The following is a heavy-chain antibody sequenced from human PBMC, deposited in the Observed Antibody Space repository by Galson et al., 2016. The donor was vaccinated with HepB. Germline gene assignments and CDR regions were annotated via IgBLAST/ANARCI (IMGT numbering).Heavy chain of an antibody. V-gene: IGHV3-74*01. Sequence: SWMQWVRQAPGKGPVWVAHIDNDGTRTTYADSVKGRFTISRDNAKSTLYLQMNSLRVDDTAVYYCVRDWYGDHTWGQGTLVTVSA. CDR1: SW. CDR2: IDNDGTRT. D-gene: IGHD3-10*01. CDR3: VRDWYGDHT. J-gene: IGHJ4*02.